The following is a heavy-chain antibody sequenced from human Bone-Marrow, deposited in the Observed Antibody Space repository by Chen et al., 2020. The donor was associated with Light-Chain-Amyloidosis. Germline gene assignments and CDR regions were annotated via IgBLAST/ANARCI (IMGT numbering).Heavy chain of an antibody. J-gene: IGHJ4*02. CDR3: GTQTGNWRDLGY. CDR1: GFTFSSYW. D-gene: IGHD1-1*01. CDR2: IKRDGSEK. V-gene: IGHV3-7*03. Sequence: EVRLVESGGALVQPGGSLRLSCEASGFTFSSYWMSWVRQAPGKGLEWVASIKRDGSEKYYVDSVKGRFSVSRDNAKNSLYLRMNSLRVDDTAVYYCGTQTGNWRDLGYWGQGTLVTVSS.